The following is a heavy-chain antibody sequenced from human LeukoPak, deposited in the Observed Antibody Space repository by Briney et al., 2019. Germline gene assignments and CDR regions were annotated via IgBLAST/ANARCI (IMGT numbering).Heavy chain of an antibody. V-gene: IGHV5-51*01. CDR1: GYSFTSYW. CDR3: ARGGDYVWGSYRSDWFDP. J-gene: IGHJ5*02. Sequence: GESLKISCKGSGYSFTSYWIGWVRQMPGKGLEWMGVIYPGDSDTRYSPSFQGQVTISADKSISTAYLQWSSLKASDTAMYYCARGGDYVWGSYRSDWFDPWGQGTLVTVSS. CDR2: IYPGDSDT. D-gene: IGHD3-16*02.